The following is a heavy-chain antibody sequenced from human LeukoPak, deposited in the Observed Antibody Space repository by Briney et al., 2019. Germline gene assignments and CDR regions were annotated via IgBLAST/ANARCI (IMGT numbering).Heavy chain of an antibody. CDR2: INHSGST. J-gene: IGHJ4*02. D-gene: IGHD3-22*01. CDR3: ARARPYKSYYYDSSGYYQDY. V-gene: IGHV4-34*01. Sequence: SETLSLTCAVYGGSFSGYYWSWIRQPPGKGLEWIGEINHSGSTNYNPSLKSRVTISVDTSKNQFSLKLSSVTAADTAVYYCARARPYKSYYYDSSGYYQDYWGQGTLVTVPS. CDR1: GGSFSGYY.